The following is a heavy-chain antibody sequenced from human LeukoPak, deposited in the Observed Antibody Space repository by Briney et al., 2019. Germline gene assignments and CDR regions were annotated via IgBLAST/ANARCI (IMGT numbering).Heavy chain of an antibody. CDR3: ARVQSSLFDY. V-gene: IGHV3-7*01. Sequence: PGGSLRLSCAASGFTFSSYAMHWVRQAPGKGLEWVANIKPDEGEKYYVDSVKGRFTVSRDNAKNSLYLQMNSLRAEDTAVYYCARVQSSLFDYWGQGTLVTVSS. CDR2: IKPDEGEK. CDR1: GFTFSSYA. J-gene: IGHJ4*02. D-gene: IGHD1-26*01.